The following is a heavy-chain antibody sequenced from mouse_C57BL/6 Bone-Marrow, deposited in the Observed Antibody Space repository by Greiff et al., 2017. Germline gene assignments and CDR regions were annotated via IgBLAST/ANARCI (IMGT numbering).Heavy chain of an antibody. J-gene: IGHJ3*01. CDR1: GFTFSSYA. D-gene: IGHD1-1*01. V-gene: IGHV5-4*03. CDR2: ISDGGSYT. Sequence: EVKLMESGGGLVKPGGSLKLSCAASGFTFSSYAMSWVRQTPEKRLEWVATISDGGSYTYYPDNVKGRFTISRDNAKNNLYLQMSHLKSEDTAMYYCARPPYGSSPWFAYWGQGTLVTVAA. CDR3: ARPPYGSSPWFAY.